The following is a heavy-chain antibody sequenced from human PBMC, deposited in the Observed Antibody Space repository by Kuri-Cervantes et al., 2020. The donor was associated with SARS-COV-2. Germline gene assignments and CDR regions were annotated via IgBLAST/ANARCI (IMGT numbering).Heavy chain of an antibody. D-gene: IGHD6-13*01. Sequence: GGSLRLSCAASGFTFSSYWMSWVRQAPGKGLEWVANIKQDGSNKYYADSVKGRFTISRDNSKNTLYLQMNSLRAEDTAVYYCAKDLESQQLVRGLVYYYYYMDVWGKGATVTVSS. CDR3: AKDLESQQLVRGLVYYYYYMDV. CDR1: GFTFSSYW. V-gene: IGHV3-7*01. J-gene: IGHJ6*03. CDR2: IKQDGSNK.